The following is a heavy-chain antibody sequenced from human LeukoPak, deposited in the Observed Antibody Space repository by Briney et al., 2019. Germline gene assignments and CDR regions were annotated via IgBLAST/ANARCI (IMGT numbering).Heavy chain of an antibody. D-gene: IGHD1-14*01. CDR2: IKEDGSEK. V-gene: IGHV3-7*01. CDR3: ARDSFETDIDY. J-gene: IGHJ4*02. Sequence: GGSLRLSCAASGFLFSGYWMSWVRQAPGKGLEWVANIKEDGSEKYYVESMKGRFTISRDNVKNSLYLQINSLRAEDTAVYYCARDSFETDIDYWGQGTLVTVSS. CDR1: GFLFSGYW.